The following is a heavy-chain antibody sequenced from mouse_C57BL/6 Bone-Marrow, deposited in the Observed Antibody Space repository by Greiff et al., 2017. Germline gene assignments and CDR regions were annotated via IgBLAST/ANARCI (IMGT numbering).Heavy chain of an antibody. CDR3: AREGSSPLYAMEY. V-gene: IGHV1-82*01. D-gene: IGHD1-1*01. Sequence: VQLVESGPELVKPGASVKISCKASGYAFSSSWMNWVKQRPGKGLEWIGRIYPGDGDTNYNGKFTGKATLTADKSSSTAYMQLSSLTSEDSAVYFCAREGSSPLYAMEYWGQGTSVTGAS. CDR2: IYPGDGDT. J-gene: IGHJ4*01. CDR1: GYAFSSSW.